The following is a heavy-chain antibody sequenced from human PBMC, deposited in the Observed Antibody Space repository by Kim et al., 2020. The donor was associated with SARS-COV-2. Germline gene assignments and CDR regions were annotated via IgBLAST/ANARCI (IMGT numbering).Heavy chain of an antibody. V-gene: IGHV1-46*01. Sequence: YAQKFQGRVTMTRDTSTSTVYMELSSLRSEDTAVYYCARDPYGSGTNWFDPWGQGTLVTVSS. CDR3: ARDPYGSGTNWFDP. D-gene: IGHD3-10*01. J-gene: IGHJ5*02.